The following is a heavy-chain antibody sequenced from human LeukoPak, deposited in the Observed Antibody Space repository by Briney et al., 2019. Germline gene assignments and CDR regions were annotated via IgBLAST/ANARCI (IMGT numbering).Heavy chain of an antibody. V-gene: IGHV5-51*01. D-gene: IGHD3-22*01. Sequence: GESLKISCKGSGYSFTSYWIGWVRQMPGKGLEWMGIIYPGDSDTRYSPSFQGQVTISADKSISTAYLQWSSLKASDTAMYYCARASYYYDSSGSGVDVWGEGTTVTVSS. CDR1: GYSFTSYW. J-gene: IGHJ6*04. CDR3: ARASYYYDSSGSGVDV. CDR2: IYPGDSDT.